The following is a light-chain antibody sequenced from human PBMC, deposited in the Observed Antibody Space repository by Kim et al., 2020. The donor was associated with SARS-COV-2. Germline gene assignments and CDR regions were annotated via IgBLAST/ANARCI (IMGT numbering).Light chain of an antibody. V-gene: IGLV3-19*01. CDR2: AEK. J-gene: IGLJ2*01. CDR3: NSRDTSDNRVV. CDR1: RLRTYY. Sequence: ALGPTVRITCHGDRLRTYYAHWFQQKSGRAPVLVIYAEKNRPSGIPDRFSGSRSGYTASMTITGAQAEDEADYYCNSRDTSDNRVVFGGGTQLTVL.